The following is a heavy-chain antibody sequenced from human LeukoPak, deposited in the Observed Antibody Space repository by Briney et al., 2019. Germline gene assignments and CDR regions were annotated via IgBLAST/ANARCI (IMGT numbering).Heavy chain of an antibody. D-gene: IGHD2-2*01. CDR1: VGSLSNDY. CDR2: IDYSGYT. CDR3: TRCSMNRYWFAH. V-gene: IGHV4-59*08. Sequence: PSETLSLTCTVSVGSLSNDYWHWVRQPPGKGLEWLAYIDYSGYTNYNPSLKSRVTMSIDTSRKQLPLLLRSVTAADTALYYCTRCSMNRYWFAHWGQGIRVTVSS. J-gene: IGHJ5*02.